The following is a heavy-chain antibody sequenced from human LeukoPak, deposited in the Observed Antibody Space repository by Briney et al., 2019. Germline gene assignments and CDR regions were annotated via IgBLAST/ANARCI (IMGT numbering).Heavy chain of an antibody. D-gene: IGHD6-19*01. CDR1: RFTFSTYG. CDR3: AKDLYTSGRENWFDP. CDR2: IRYDEINK. Sequence: GGSLRLSCAASRFTFSTYGMHWVRQAPGKGLEWVAFIRYDEINKYYADSVKGRFTISRDNSKNTLYLQMNSLRAEDTAVYYCAKDLYTSGRENWFDPWGQGTLVTVSS. J-gene: IGHJ5*02. V-gene: IGHV3-30*02.